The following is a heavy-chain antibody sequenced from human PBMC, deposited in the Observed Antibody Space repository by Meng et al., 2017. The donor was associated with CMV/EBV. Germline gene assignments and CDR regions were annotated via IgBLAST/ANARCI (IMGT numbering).Heavy chain of an antibody. V-gene: IGHV1-2*02. J-gene: IGHJ5*02. D-gene: IGHD4-17*01. CDR2: INPNSGDT. CDR3: TRDAHLTTVTPNWFDP. CDR1: GDTFTDYY. Sequence: GQLVKSGAELRKPGASVKVSCKASGDTFTDYYMHWVRQAPGQGLEWMGCINPNSGDTNYAQKFQGRVTMTRDTSISTAYMELSRLRSDDTAVHYCTRDAHLTTVTPNWFDPWGQGTLVTVSS.